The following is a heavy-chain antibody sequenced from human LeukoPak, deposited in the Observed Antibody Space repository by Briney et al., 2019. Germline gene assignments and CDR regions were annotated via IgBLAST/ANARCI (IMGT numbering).Heavy chain of an antibody. CDR3: ARGVLVAGAFDI. J-gene: IGHJ3*02. CDR1: GGSISSGGYH. Sequence: SETLSLTCTGSGGSISSGGYHWIWIRLHPGKGLEWIGYIYYTGSPYYNPSLKSRVTISVDTSKNQFSLKLTSVPAADTAVYYCARGVLVAGAFDIWGQGTMVIVSS. V-gene: IGHV4-31*03. CDR2: IYYTGSP. D-gene: IGHD3-3*01.